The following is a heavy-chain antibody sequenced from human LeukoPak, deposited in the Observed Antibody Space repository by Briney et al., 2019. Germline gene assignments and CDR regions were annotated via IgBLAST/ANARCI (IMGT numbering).Heavy chain of an antibody. J-gene: IGHJ3*02. CDR1: GYTFTGYY. CDR2: INPKSGGT. Sequence: ASVKVSCKAFGYTFTGYYIHWVRQAPGQGLKWMGWINPKSGGTNYAQKFQGRVTMTRGTSISTAYMELSRLRSDGTAVYYCARGRNYYDSSDYYEGDAFDIWGQGTMVTVSS. V-gene: IGHV1-2*02. CDR3: ARGRNYYDSSDYYEGDAFDI. D-gene: IGHD3-22*01.